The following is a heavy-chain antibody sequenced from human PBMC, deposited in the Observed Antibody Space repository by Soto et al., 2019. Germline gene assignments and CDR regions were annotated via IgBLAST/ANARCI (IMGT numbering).Heavy chain of an antibody. D-gene: IGHD3-22*01. CDR1: GYTFTNYA. Sequence: ASVKVSRKASGYTFTNYAMHLVRQAPGQKLERMGWINAGNGNTKYSQKFQGRVTITRDTSASTAYMELSSLRSEDTAVYYCARSIWPNYYDSSGYYQAFDYWGQGTLVTVS. J-gene: IGHJ4*02. CDR3: ARSIWPNYYDSSGYYQAFDY. CDR2: INAGNGNT. V-gene: IGHV1-3*01.